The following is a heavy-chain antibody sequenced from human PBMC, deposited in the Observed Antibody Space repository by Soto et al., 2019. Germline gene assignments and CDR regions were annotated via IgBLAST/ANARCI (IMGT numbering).Heavy chain of an antibody. CDR3: ASIPMVRGPSDY. Sequence: EVRLVESGGGLVQPGGSLRLSCAASGFTFSTYWMHWVRQAPRKGLVWVSRINGDGTTTQYADSVKGRFTISRDNAKNTLYLQMNTLRGDDTAMYYCASIPMVRGPSDYWGQGTLVTVSS. V-gene: IGHV3-74*02. J-gene: IGHJ4*02. D-gene: IGHD3-10*01. CDR1: GFTFSTYW. CDR2: INGDGTTT.